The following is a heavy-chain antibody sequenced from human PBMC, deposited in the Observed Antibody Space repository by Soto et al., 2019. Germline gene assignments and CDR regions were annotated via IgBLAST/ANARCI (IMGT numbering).Heavy chain of an antibody. CDR2: ISPMFGAA. Sequence: QVQLVQSGAEMKKPGSSVKVSCQSSGGTFNTYAMNWVRQAPGQGPEWMGDISPMFGAANYAPKFQGRVTSTADESTGTSYMQLSSLTSDDTALYFCAREVQVHTPAFVYWGQGTRVTVSS. D-gene: IGHD3-10*01. V-gene: IGHV1-69*19. J-gene: IGHJ4*02. CDR3: AREVQVHTPAFVY. CDR1: GGTFNTYA.